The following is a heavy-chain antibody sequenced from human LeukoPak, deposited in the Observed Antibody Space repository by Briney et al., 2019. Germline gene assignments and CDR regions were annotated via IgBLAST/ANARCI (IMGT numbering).Heavy chain of an antibody. V-gene: IGHV1-2*02. Sequence: ASVKVSCKPSGYTFTAHYIHWVRQAPGQGLEWMGWIDPNIGGTNYAQNFLGRVTMTGDTSLNTAFMEIRRLRSDDTAIYYCASGRGTTMVRGVITTYFDLWGRGYLVTVSS. D-gene: IGHD3-10*01. CDR2: IDPNIGGT. CDR1: GYTFTAHY. J-gene: IGHJ2*01. CDR3: ASGRGTTMVRGVITTYFDL.